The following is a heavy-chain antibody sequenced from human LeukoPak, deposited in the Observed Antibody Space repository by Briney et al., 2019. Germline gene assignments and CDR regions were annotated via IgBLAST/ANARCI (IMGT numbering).Heavy chain of an antibody. V-gene: IGHV1-18*01. CDR3: ARSDYYYGSSGYLNYFDY. J-gene: IGHJ4*02. Sequence: GASVKVSCKASGYTFTSYGISWVRQAPGQGLEWMGWISAYNGNTNYAQKLQGRVTMTTDTSTSTAYMELRSLRSDDTAVYYCARSDYYYGSSGYLNYFDYWGQGTLVTVSS. CDR2: ISAYNGNT. CDR1: GYTFTSYG. D-gene: IGHD3-22*01.